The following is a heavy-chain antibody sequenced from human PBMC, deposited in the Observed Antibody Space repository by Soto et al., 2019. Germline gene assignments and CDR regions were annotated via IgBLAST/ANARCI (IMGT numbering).Heavy chain of an antibody. CDR1: GGSFSGYY. V-gene: IGHV4-34*01. Sequence: SETLSLTCAVYGGSFSGYYWSWIRQPPGKGLEWIGEINHSGSTNYNPSLKSRVTISVDTSKNQFSLKLSSVTAADTAVYYCARPYSGYDYYFDYWGQRTLVTVSS. CDR3: ARPYSGYDYYFDY. CDR2: INHSGST. J-gene: IGHJ4*02. D-gene: IGHD5-12*01.